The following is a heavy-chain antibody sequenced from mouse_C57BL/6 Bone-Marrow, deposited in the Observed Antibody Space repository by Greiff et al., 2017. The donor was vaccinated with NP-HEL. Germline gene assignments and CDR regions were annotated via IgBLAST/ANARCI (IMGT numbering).Heavy chain of an antibody. CDR2: IFPGSGGT. CDR3: ARGARGSNSPFAY. Sequence: VKLQQSGAELMKPGASVKLSCKATGYTFTGYWIEWVKQRPGHGLEWIGEIFPGSGGTNYNEKFKGKATVTADTSSNTAYMQLSSLTTEDSAIYYCARGARGSNSPFAYWGQGTLVTVSA. CDR1: GYTFTGYW. V-gene: IGHV1-9*01. D-gene: IGHD2-5*01. J-gene: IGHJ3*01.